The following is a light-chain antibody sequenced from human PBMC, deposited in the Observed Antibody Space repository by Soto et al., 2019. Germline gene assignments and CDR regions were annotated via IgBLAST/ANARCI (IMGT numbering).Light chain of an antibody. CDR2: DAS. CDR3: QQRSI. Sequence: EIVFTQSPATLSLSPGERATLSCMASQGVSSYLAWYQQKPGQAPRLLIYDASNRATGIPARFSGSGPGTDFTLTISSLEHEDFAVYYCQQRSIFGGGTKVDIK. CDR1: QGVSSY. V-gene: IGKV3D-11*01. J-gene: IGKJ4*01.